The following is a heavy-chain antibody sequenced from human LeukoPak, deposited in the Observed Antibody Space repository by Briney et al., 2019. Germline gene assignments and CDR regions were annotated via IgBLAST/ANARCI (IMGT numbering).Heavy chain of an antibody. Sequence: PSETLSLTCTVSGCSISSTSYYRGWIRQPPGKGLEGIGTINYSGSTYYNPSLKSRVTISVDTSKNQISLKLNSVTAADTAMYYCARQGGTDYGDYLAYWGEGTLVTVSS. CDR3: ARQGGTDYGDYLAY. V-gene: IGHV4-39*01. CDR1: GCSISSTSYY. J-gene: IGHJ4*02. CDR2: INYSGST. D-gene: IGHD4-17*01.